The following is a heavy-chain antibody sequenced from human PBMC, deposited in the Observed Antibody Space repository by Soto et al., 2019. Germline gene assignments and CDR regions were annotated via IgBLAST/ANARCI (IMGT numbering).Heavy chain of an antibody. D-gene: IGHD3-10*01. CDR1: GGSISSSSYY. V-gene: IGHV4-39*01. J-gene: IGHJ5*02. CDR3: ERHRVRNWFDP. CDR2: IYHSGST. Sequence: PSETLSLTCTVSGGSISSSSYYWGWIRQPPGKGLEWIGSIYHSGSTYYNPSLKSRVTISVDRSKNQFSLKLSSVTAADTAVFFCERHRVRNWFDPWGQGTLVTVSS.